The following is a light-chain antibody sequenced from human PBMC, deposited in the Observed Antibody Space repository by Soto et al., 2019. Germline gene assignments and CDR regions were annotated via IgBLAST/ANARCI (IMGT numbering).Light chain of an antibody. CDR1: QTVSSNF. CDR3: RQYGRSLEFA. Sequence: IVLTQSPGTPSLSPGERATLSCRAIQTVSSNFLAWYQEKPGQGPRLLIYGASTRATGIPDRFSGSGSGTDFTLTISRLDPEDFAVYYCRQYGRSLEFAVGGGTKVDIK. V-gene: IGKV3-20*01. J-gene: IGKJ4*01. CDR2: GAS.